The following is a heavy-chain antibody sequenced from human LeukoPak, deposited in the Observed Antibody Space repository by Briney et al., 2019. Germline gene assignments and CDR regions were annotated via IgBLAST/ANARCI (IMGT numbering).Heavy chain of an antibody. V-gene: IGHV3-74*01. CDR1: GFTFSSYW. CDR3: ARDHHYYDQRWTYYFDY. D-gene: IGHD3-22*01. CDR2: INTDGSST. J-gene: IGHJ4*02. Sequence: GGSLRLSCAASGFTFSSYWMHWARQAPGKGLVWVSRINTDGSSTSYADSVKGRFTISRDNAKNSLYLQMNSLRAEDTAVYYCARDHHYYDQRWTYYFDYWGQGTLVTVSS.